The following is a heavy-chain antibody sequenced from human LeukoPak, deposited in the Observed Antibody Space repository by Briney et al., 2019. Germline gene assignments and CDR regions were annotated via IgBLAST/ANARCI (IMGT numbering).Heavy chain of an antibody. V-gene: IGHV1-18*01. CDR3: ASDSSGYYRYFDY. CDR1: GYTFTSYG. D-gene: IGHD3-22*01. J-gene: IGHJ4*02. Sequence: ASVKVSCKASGYTFTSYGISWVRQAPGQGLKWMGWISAYNGNTNYAQKLQGRVTMTTDTSTSTAYMELRSLRSGDTAVYYCASDSSGYYRYFDYWGQGTLVTVSS. CDR2: ISAYNGNT.